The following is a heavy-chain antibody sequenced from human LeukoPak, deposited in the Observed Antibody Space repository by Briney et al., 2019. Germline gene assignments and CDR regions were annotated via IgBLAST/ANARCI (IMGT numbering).Heavy chain of an antibody. CDR2: ISYDGSNK. D-gene: IGHD1-14*01. V-gene: IGHV3-30-3*01. Sequence: GGSLRLSCAASGFTFSNAWMSWARQAPGKGLEWVAVISYDGSNKYYADSVKGRFTISRDNSKNTLYLQMNSLRAEDTAVYYCARDTTTRPAAPFDIWGQGTMVTVSS. CDR1: GFTFSNAW. CDR3: ARDTTTRPAAPFDI. J-gene: IGHJ3*02.